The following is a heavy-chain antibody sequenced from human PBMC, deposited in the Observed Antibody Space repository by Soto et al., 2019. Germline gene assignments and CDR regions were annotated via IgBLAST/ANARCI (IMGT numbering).Heavy chain of an antibody. CDR1: GFSFRSLA. Sequence: GSLRLSCAASGFSFRSLAMSWVRQAPGKGLEWVSSISGRGVDTLYADSVKGRFTISRDNSRNTLYLQVNSLRAEDTAVYYCAKDQTDVTLFDYWGQGTLVTVSS. J-gene: IGHJ4*02. CDR2: ISGRGVDT. V-gene: IGHV3-23*01. CDR3: AKDQTDVTLFDY. D-gene: IGHD2-21*02.